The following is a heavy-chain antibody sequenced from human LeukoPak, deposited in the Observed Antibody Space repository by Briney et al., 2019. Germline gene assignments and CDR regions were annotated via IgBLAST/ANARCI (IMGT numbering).Heavy chain of an antibody. D-gene: IGHD1-26*01. CDR2: IRYDGGNK. J-gene: IGHJ4*02. CDR3: AKDRGSGSYFDY. CDR1: GFTFSSSA. V-gene: IGHV3-30*02. Sequence: GGSLKLSCAASGFTFSSSAMNWVRQAPGKGLEWVSFIRYDGGNKYYADSVKGRFTISRDNSKNTLYLQMNSLRGEDTAVYYCAKDRGSGSYFDYWGQGTLVTVSS.